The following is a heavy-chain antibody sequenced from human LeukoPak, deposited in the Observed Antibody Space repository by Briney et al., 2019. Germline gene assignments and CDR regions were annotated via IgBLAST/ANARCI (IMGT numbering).Heavy chain of an antibody. J-gene: IGHJ3*02. V-gene: IGHV4-39*07. Sequence: SETLSLTCTVSGASISRSSYFWGWIRQPPGKGLEWIGIINYSGSTYYNPSLESRITISVDTSEDQFSLKLTSVTAADTAMYYCARVSRGRYLFDIWGQGTMVTVSS. CDR3: ARVSRGRYLFDI. D-gene: IGHD3-16*02. CDR1: GASISRSSYF. CDR2: INYSGST.